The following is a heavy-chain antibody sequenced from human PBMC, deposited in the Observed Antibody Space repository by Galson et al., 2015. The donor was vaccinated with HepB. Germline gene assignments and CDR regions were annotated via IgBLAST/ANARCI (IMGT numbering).Heavy chain of an antibody. CDR3: AKFPFPIVGATLTYLDY. CDR2: ISGGGYYT. CDR1: GFTFSNYA. D-gene: IGHD1-26*01. Sequence: SLRLSCAASGFTFSNYAVSWVRQAPGKGLEWVSAISGGGYYTYYADSVKGRFTVSRDNSQNTLYLQMNSLRAEDAAVYYCAKFPFPIVGATLTYLDYWGQGTPVTVSS. J-gene: IGHJ4*02. V-gene: IGHV3-23*01.